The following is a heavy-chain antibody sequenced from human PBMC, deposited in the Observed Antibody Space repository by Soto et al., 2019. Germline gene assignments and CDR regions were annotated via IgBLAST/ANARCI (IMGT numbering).Heavy chain of an antibody. D-gene: IGHD5-18*01. CDR2: IYYSGST. Sequence: PSETLSLTCTVSGGSISSYYWSWIRQPPGKGLEWIGYIYYSGSTNYNPSLKSRVTISVDTSKNQFSLKLSSVTAADTAVYYCARDGGYSYGLDWDYWGQGTLVTVSS. CDR1: GGSISSYY. J-gene: IGHJ4*02. V-gene: IGHV4-59*01. CDR3: ARDGGYSYGLDWDY.